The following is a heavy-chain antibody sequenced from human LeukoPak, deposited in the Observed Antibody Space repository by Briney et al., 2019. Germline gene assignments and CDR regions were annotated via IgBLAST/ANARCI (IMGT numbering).Heavy chain of an antibody. V-gene: IGHV3-30*02. D-gene: IGHD3-10*01. J-gene: IGHJ4*02. CDR2: IRYDGSNK. CDR1: GFTFSSYG. CDR3: TRCDRGFLDY. Sequence: QPGGPLRLSCAASGFTFSSYGMHWVRQAPGKGLEWVAFIRYDGSNKYYADSVKGRFTISRDNSKNTLYLQMNSLRAEDTAVYFSTRCDRGFLDYWGQGTLVTVSS.